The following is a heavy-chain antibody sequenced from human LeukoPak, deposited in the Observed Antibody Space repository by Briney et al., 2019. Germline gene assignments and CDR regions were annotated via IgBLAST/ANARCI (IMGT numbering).Heavy chain of an antibody. V-gene: IGHV1-2*06. Sequence: ASVKVSCKASVYTFTDNYIHWVRQAPGQGLEWMGRINPKTGGTNYAQKFQGRVTMTTDTSISKAYMDLSSLRSDDTAVYICARDGPGYCSPTSCSDNWFDPWGQGALVTVSS. CDR3: ARDGPGYCSPTSCSDNWFDP. CDR1: VYTFTDNY. D-gene: IGHD2-2*01. CDR2: INPKTGGT. J-gene: IGHJ5*02.